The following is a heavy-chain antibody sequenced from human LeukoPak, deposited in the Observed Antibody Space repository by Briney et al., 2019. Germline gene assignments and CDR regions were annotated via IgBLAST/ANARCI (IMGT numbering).Heavy chain of an antibody. CDR2: ISSAATNP. J-gene: IGHJ4*02. CDR3: ARAGYSSSWYGEN. D-gene: IGHD6-13*01. V-gene: IGHV3-33*01. CDR1: GFTLRHYG. Sequence: PRRSLRPSCEASGFTLRHYGMHSGRQAPGKGLEWVAVISSAATNPYYADSVKGRFTISRDNFKKTVSLQMNSLRAEDTAVYYCARAGYSSSWYGENWGQGTLVTVSS.